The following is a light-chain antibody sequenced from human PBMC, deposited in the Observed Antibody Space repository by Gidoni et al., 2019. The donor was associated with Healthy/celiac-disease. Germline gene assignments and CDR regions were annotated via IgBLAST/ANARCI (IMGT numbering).Light chain of an antibody. CDR2: KAS. V-gene: IGKV1-5*03. CDR3: QQYNSYPPT. CDR1: QSISSW. J-gene: IGKJ4*01. Sequence: DIQLTQSPSTLSASVGDRVTITCRASQSISSWLAWYQQKPGKAPKLLIYKASSLESGVPSRFSGSGSGTEVTLTISSLQPDDFATYDCQQYNSYPPTFXGXTKVEIK.